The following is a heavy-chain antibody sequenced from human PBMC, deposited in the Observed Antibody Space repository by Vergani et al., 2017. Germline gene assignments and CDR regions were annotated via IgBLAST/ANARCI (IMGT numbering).Heavy chain of an antibody. J-gene: IGHJ5*01. CDR2: NYYTWRT. V-gene: IGHV4-39*02. Sequence: QLQLQQSGPGLVTPSETLSLTCTVSGYSISPRNYYWGWIRQPPGKGLEWIGNNYYTWRTFYNPSLKSRVTISVDTSKDHFSLHLRSVTATDTAVYYFSRFPNFVGENWFDSWGQGTLVTVSS. D-gene: IGHD3-9*01. CDR1: GYSISPRNYY. CDR3: SRFPNFVGENWFDS.